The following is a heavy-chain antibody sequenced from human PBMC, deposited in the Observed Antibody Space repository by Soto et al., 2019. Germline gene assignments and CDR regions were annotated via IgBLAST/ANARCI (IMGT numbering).Heavy chain of an antibody. CDR2: IYYSGST. Sequence: QVQLQESGPGLVKPSETLSLTCTVSGGSVSSGSYYWSWIRQPPGKGLEWIGYIYYSGSTNYNPSLKSRVTISVDTSKNQFSLKLSSVTAVDTAVYYCARTYCGGDCPFDYWGQGTLVTVSS. CDR1: GGSVSSGSYY. D-gene: IGHD2-21*02. V-gene: IGHV4-61*01. CDR3: ARTYCGGDCPFDY. J-gene: IGHJ4*02.